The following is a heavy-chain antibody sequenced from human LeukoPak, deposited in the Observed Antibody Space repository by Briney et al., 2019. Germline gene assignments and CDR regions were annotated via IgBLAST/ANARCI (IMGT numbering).Heavy chain of an antibody. J-gene: IGHJ6*03. CDR2: INHSGST. CDR1: GGSFSGYY. D-gene: IGHD3-10*01. CDR3: ARGITMVRGVISRRRNYMDV. Sequence: SETLSLTCAVYGGSFSGYYWSWIRQPPGKGLEWIGEINHSGSTNYNPSLKSRVTISVDTSKNQFSLELSSVTAADTAVYYCARGITMVRGVISRRRNYMDVWGKGTTVTVSS. V-gene: IGHV4-34*01.